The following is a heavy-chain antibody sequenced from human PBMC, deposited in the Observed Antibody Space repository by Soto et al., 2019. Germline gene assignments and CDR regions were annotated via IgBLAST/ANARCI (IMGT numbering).Heavy chain of an antibody. J-gene: IGHJ4*02. CDR2: ISDDGNNK. CDR3: ARAALTYYYDSSGYSLVH. CDR1: GFIFRNFC. D-gene: IGHD3-22*01. Sequence: PGGSLRLSCAASGFIFRNFCMHWVRRAPGKGLEWVAVISDDGNNKYYADSVKGRFTISRDNSKNTLYLQMNSLRAEDTAVYYCARAALTYYYDSSGYSLVHWGQGTLVTVSS. V-gene: IGHV3-30*03.